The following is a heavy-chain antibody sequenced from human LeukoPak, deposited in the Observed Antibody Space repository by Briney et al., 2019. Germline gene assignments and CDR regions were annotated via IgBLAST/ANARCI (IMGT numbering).Heavy chain of an antibody. V-gene: IGHV4-34*01. CDR2: INHSGST. J-gene: IGHJ4*02. D-gene: IGHD2-8*01. CDR3: ARGEDIVLMVH. CDR1: GGSFSGYY. Sequence: SETLSLTCAVYGGSFSGYYWSWIRQPPGKGLEWIGEINHSGSTNYNPSLKSRVTISVDTSKNQSSLKLSSVTAADTAVYYCARGEDIVLMVHWGQGTLVTVSS.